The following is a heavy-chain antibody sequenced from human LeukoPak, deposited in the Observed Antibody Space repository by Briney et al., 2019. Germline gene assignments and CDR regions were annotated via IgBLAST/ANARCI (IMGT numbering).Heavy chain of an antibody. D-gene: IGHD4-11*01. CDR3: AKDNSNYGAFDI. V-gene: IGHV3-9*01. J-gene: IGHJ3*02. Sequence: QAGRSLRLSCAASGFTFGDYAMHWVRQAPGKGLEWVSGISWNSGSIGYADSVKGRFTISRDNAKNSLYLQMNSLRAEDTALYYCAKDNSNYGAFDIWGQGTMVTVSS. CDR1: GFTFGDYA. CDR2: ISWNSGSI.